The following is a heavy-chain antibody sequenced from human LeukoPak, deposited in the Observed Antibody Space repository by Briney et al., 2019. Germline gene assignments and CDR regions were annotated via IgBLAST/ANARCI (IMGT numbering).Heavy chain of an antibody. V-gene: IGHV1-2*02. Sequence: ASVKVSCKASGYTFTGYYMHWVRQAPGQGLEWMGWINPSSGGTNYAQKFQGRVTMTRDTSISTAYMELSRLRSDDTAVYYCAKRGADDYFDYWGQGSLVTVSS. D-gene: IGHD3-16*01. J-gene: IGHJ4*02. CDR1: GYTFTGYY. CDR3: AKRGADDYFDY. CDR2: INPSSGGT.